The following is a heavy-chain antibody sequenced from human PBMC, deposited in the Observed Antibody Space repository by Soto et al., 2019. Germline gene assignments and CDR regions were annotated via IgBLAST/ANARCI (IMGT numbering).Heavy chain of an antibody. D-gene: IGHD2-15*01. CDR1: GGTFSSYA. CDR2: IIPIFGTA. Sequence: SGKVSCKASGGTFSSYAISWVRQAPGQGLEWMGGIIPIFGTANYAQKFQGRVTITADESTSTAYMELSSLRSEDTAVYYCAKDICGPSSCYNDYWGQGTLVTVSS. V-gene: IGHV1-69*13. J-gene: IGHJ4*02. CDR3: AKDICGPSSCYNDY.